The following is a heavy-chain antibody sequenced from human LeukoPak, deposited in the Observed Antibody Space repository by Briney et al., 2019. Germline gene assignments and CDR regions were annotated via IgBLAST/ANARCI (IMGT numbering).Heavy chain of an antibody. D-gene: IGHD2-2*01. V-gene: IGHV3-73*01. CDR3: SRHDPDIAAIPTSQREAHYYGMDV. Sequence: PGGSLTLSCAASGFTFSGSAIHWVRQASGKGLEWVGRIRSRGNSYATAYAGSVKGRFIISRDDSSNTAFLQMNSLKSDDTAVYYCSRHDPDIAAIPTSQREAHYYGMDVWGQGTTVTVSS. J-gene: IGHJ6*02. CDR1: GFTFSGSA. CDR2: IRSRGNSYAT.